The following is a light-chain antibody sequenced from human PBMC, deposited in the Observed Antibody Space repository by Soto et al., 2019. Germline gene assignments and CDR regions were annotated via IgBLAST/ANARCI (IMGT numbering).Light chain of an antibody. V-gene: IGKV3-20*01. Sequence: EIVLTQSPGTLSLSPGERATLSCRASQSVSSTYLAWYQQKPGQAPRLLLYGASSRATGIPDRFSGSGSGTCFTLTISRLEPEDFAVYYCQQYGSSPPYTFGQGTKLEIK. J-gene: IGKJ2*01. CDR2: GAS. CDR3: QQYGSSPPYT. CDR1: QSVSSTY.